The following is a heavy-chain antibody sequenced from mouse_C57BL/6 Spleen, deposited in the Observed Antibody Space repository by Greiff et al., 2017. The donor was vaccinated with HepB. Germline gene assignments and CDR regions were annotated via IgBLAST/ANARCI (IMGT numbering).Heavy chain of an antibody. CDR3: EREEIGVATNAMGC. V-gene: IGHV5-4*01. J-gene: IGHJ4*01. Sequence: EVQLVESGGGLVKPGGSLKLSCAASGFTFSSYALSWVRQTPEKRLEWVATISDGGSYTYYPDNVKGRFTISRDNAKNNLYLQMSHLKSEDTAMYYCEREEIGVATNAMGCWGQGTSVTVSS. D-gene: IGHD1-1*02. CDR2: ISDGGSYT. CDR1: GFTFSSYA.